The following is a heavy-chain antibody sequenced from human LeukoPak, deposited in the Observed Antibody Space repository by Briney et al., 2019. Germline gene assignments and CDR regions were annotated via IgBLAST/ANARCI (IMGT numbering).Heavy chain of an antibody. Sequence: GGSLRLSCAASGFTFSSYGMHWVRQAPGKGLEWVAVISYDGSNKYYADSVKGRFTISRDNSKNTLYLQMNSLRAEDTAVYYCAKDPAGAPEPFDIWGQGTMVTVSS. CDR1: GFTFSSYG. CDR2: ISYDGSNK. J-gene: IGHJ3*02. V-gene: IGHV3-30*18. D-gene: IGHD1-14*01. CDR3: AKDPAGAPEPFDI.